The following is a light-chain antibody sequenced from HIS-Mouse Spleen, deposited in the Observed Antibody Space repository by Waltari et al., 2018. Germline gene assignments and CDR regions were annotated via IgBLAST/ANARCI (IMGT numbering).Light chain of an antibody. CDR1: QSVSSGY. CDR2: GAS. CDR3: QQYGSSPPYT. Sequence: IVLSQSPGTLSLPPGVRASLSCRASQSVSSGYVAWYQQKPGQAPRLLIYGASSRATGIPDRFSGSGSGTDFTLTISRLEPEDFAVYYCQQYGSSPPYTFGQGTKLEIK. V-gene: IGKV3-20*01. J-gene: IGKJ2*01.